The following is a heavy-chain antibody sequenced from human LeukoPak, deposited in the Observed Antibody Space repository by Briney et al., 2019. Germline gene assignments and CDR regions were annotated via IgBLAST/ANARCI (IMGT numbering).Heavy chain of an antibody. J-gene: IGHJ4*02. V-gene: IGHV3-74*01. Sequence: QPGGSLRLSCAASGFTFSSYWMHWVRQAPGRGLVWVSRIYSDGSSTTYADSVKGRFTISRDNAKNTLYLQMNSLRADDTAVYYFARGWYSSSLDYWGQGTLVTVSS. CDR2: IYSDGSST. CDR3: ARGWYSSSLDY. D-gene: IGHD6-13*01. CDR1: GFTFSSYW.